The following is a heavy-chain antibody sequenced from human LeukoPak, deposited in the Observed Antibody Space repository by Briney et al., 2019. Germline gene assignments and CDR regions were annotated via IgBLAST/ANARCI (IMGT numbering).Heavy chain of an antibody. J-gene: IGHJ6*03. D-gene: IGHD3-3*01. V-gene: IGHV1-69*05. CDR3: ARADVLRFLEWLSTYYYYYYMDV. Sequence: ASVKVSCKASGGTFSSYAISWVRQAPGQGLEWMGGIIPIFGTANYAQKFQGRVTITTDESTSTAYMGLSSLRSEDTAVYYCARADVLRFLEWLSTYYYYYYMDVWGKGTTVTVSS. CDR2: IIPIFGTA. CDR1: GGTFSSYA.